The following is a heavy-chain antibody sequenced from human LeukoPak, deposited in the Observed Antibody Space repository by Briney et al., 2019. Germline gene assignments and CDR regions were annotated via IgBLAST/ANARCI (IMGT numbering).Heavy chain of an antibody. CDR2: ISYDGDNK. V-gene: IGHV3-30*18. J-gene: IGHJ4*02. D-gene: IGHD3-16*02. CDR1: GFSFSSYG. Sequence: GGSLRLSCAASGFSFSSYGMHWVRQAPGKGLEWVAVISYDGDNKYYADSVNGRSTISRDNPKNTLSLQMDSLRAEDTAVYYCAKDIRVWGSYRYPCLDYWGQGTLVTVSA. CDR3: AKDIRVWGSYRYPCLDY.